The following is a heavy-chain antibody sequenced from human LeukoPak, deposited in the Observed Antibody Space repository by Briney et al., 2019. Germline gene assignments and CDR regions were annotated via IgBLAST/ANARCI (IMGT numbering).Heavy chain of an antibody. J-gene: IGHJ4*02. Sequence: SVKVSCKASGGTFSSYAISWVRQAPGQGLEWMGGIIPIFGTANYAQKFQGRVTITADESTSTAYMELSSLRSEDTAVYYCARDNGRVYYYDSSGRYYFDYWGQGTLVTVSS. CDR1: GGTFSSYA. CDR3: ARDNGRVYYYDSSGRYYFDY. D-gene: IGHD3-22*01. V-gene: IGHV1-69*13. CDR2: IIPIFGTA.